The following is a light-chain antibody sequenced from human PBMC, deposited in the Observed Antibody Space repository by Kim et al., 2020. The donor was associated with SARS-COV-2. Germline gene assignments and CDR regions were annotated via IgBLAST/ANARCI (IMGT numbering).Light chain of an antibody. CDR3: NSRDSSGNHPVLV. CDR1: SLRSYY. Sequence: SSELTQDPAVSVALGQTVRITCQGDSLRSYYASWYQQKPGQAPVLVIYGKNNRPSGIPDRFSGSSSGNTASLTITGAQAEDEADYYCNSRDSSGNHPVLVFGGGTQLTVL. V-gene: IGLV3-19*01. J-gene: IGLJ3*02. CDR2: GKN.